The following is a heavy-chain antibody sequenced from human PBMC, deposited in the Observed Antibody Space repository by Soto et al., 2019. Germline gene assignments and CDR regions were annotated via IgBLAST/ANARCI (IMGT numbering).Heavy chain of an antibody. J-gene: IGHJ4*02. CDR1: GFTVSSNY. V-gene: IGHV3-53*01. Sequence: GGSLRLSCAASGFTVSSNYMSWVRQAPGKGLEWVSVIYSGGSTYYADSVKGRFTISRDNSKNTLYLQMNSLRAEDTAVYYCARDGYYDILTGYQDYWGQGTLVTVSS. CDR2: IYSGGST. CDR3: ARDGYYDILTGYQDY. D-gene: IGHD3-9*01.